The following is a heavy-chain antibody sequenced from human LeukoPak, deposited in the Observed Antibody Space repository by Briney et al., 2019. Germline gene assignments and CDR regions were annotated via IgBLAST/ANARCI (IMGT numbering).Heavy chain of an antibody. CDR2: ISGSGANT. J-gene: IGHJ4*02. V-gene: IGHV3-23*01. D-gene: IGHD6-19*01. CDR3: AKELGGGWPFDY. Sequence: PGGSLRLSCAASGFTFTSYALSWVRQAPGKGLEWVSVISGSGANTHYTDPVKGRFTISRDNSKNTLYLQMNSLRAEDTAVYYCAKELGGGWPFDYWGQGALVTVSS. CDR1: GFTFTSYA.